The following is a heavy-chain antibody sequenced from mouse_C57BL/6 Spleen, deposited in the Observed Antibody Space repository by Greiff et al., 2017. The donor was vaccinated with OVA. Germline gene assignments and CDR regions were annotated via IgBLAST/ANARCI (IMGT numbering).Heavy chain of an antibody. V-gene: IGHV1-81*01. Sequence: VQLQQSGAELARPGASVKLSCKASGYTFTSYGLSWVKQSTGKGLEWIGEIYPRSGNTYYNEKFKGKATLTADKSSSTAYMELRSLTSEDSAVYFCAREGYWYEGRYYCDYWGQGTTLTGSS. CDR2: IYPRSGNT. D-gene: IGHD2-14*01. CDR3: AREGYWYEGRYYCDY. CDR1: GYTFTSYG. J-gene: IGHJ2*01.